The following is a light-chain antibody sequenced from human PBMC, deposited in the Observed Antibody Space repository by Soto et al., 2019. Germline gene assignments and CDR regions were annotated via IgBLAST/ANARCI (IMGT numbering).Light chain of an antibody. J-gene: IGKJ1*01. CDR2: DAS. Sequence: DIQMTQSPSTLSASVGDSVTITCRASQSVSGWLAWYQQKPGKAPKLLIYDASTLQSGVPSRFSGSGSGTEFTLSISSLQPDDFATYYCQQYNSYWTFGQGTKVVLK. V-gene: IGKV1-5*01. CDR1: QSVSGW. CDR3: QQYNSYWT.